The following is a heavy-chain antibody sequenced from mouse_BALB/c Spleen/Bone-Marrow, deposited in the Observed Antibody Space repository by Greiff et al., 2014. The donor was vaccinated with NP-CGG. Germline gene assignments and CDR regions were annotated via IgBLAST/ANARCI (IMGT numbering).Heavy chain of an antibody. CDR1: GYSFTGYF. V-gene: IGHV1-37*01. J-gene: IGHJ4*01. Sequence: EVNVVESGPDLVKPGASVKLSCKASGYSFTGYFLNWVRQSPGKSLEWIGRINPFNGDTFYNQKFKGKATLTGDKSSTTAHMELVSLTSGDSAVEYCGIWGDGCDYAMDYWGQGTSVTVSS. CDR2: INPFNGDT. D-gene: IGHD2-3*01. CDR3: GIWGDGCDYAMDY.